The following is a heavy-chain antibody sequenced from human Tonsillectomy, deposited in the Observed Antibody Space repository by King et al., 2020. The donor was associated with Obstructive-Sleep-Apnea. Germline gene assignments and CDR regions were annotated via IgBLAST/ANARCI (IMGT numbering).Heavy chain of an antibody. Sequence: QLVQSGGGLVQPGGSLRLSCAASGFTLSTYDMHWVRQVTGKGLELVSALGIAGYTYLPGSVKGRFTISRDNAKNSLYLQMNSLRAGDTAVYYCARGLGYCSSTSCYFDYWGQGTLVTVSS. CDR3: ARGLGYCSSTSCYFDY. D-gene: IGHD2-2*01. J-gene: IGHJ4*02. CDR1: GFTLSTYD. CDR2: LGIAGYT. V-gene: IGHV3-13*01.